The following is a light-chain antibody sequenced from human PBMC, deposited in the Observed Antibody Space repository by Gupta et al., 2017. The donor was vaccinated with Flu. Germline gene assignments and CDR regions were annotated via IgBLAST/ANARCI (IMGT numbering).Light chain of an antibody. CDR1: SSDMGAYNY. J-gene: IGLJ3*02. Sequence: TISCTGTSSDMGAYNYVSWYPHNPGKAPKLILYDGDDRPSGISNRFSGSNSGNTASLTISGLQAEDEAEYYCRSFKSSRTTLGVFGGGTKLTVL. V-gene: IGLV2-14*03. CDR2: DGD. CDR3: RSFKSSRTTLGV.